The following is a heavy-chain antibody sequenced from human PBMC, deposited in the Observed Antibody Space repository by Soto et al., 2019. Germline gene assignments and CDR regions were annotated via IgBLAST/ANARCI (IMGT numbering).Heavy chain of an antibody. Sequence: EVQLVESGGGLVKPGGSLRLSCAASGFTFSSYSMNWVRQAPGKGLEWVSSISSRRSYIYYADSVKGRFTISRDNAKNSLYLPMNSPRAEATAVYYCARGGKRAYSPPDLWGRGTLVTVSS. CDR3: ARGGKRAYSPPDL. D-gene: IGHD5-18*01. J-gene: IGHJ2*01. V-gene: IGHV3-21*01. CDR2: ISSRRSYI. CDR1: GFTFSSYS.